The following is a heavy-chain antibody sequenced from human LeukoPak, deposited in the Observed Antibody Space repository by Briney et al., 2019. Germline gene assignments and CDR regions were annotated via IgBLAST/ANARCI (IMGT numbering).Heavy chain of an antibody. CDR2: IYHSGST. V-gene: IGHV4-4*02. D-gene: IGHD5-18*01. Sequence: SGTLSLTCAVSGGSISSSNWWSWVRQPPGKGLEWIGEIYHSGSTNYNPSLKSRVTISVDTSKNQFSLKLSSVTAADTAVYYCARGRVRGYSYGYFHYWGQGTLVTVSS. CDR1: GGSISSSNW. J-gene: IGHJ4*02. CDR3: ARGRVRGYSYGYFHY.